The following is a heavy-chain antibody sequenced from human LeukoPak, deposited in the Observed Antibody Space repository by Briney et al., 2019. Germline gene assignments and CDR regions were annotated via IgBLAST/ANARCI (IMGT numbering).Heavy chain of an antibody. Sequence: GGSLRLSCAASGFTVSSNYMSWVRQAPGKGLEWVSVICSGGSTYYADSVKGRFTISRDNSKNTLYLQMNSLRAEDTAVYYCARVRGDYYDSSYIDYWGQGTLVTVSS. CDR2: ICSGGST. V-gene: IGHV3-53*01. J-gene: IGHJ4*02. CDR3: ARVRGDYYDSSYIDY. CDR1: GFTVSSNY. D-gene: IGHD3-22*01.